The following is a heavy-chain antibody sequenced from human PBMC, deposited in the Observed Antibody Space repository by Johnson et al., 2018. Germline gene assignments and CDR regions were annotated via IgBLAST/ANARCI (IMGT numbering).Heavy chain of an antibody. CDR3: ARDIGSSWYRGFQH. D-gene: IGHD6-13*01. J-gene: IGHJ1*01. V-gene: IGHV3-9*01. CDR1: GFTFDDYA. CDR2: ISWNSGNI. Sequence: VQLVQSGGGLVQPGRSLRLSCAASGFTFDDYAMHWVRQAPGKGLEWVSGISWNSGNIGYADSVKGRFTISRDNDKNSLYVQMNSLRAEDTAFYYCARDIGSSWYRGFQHWGQGTLVTVSS.